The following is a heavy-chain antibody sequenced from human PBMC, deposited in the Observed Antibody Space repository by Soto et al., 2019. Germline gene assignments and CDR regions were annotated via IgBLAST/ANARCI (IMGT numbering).Heavy chain of an antibody. Sequence: GASVKVSCKASGGTFSTYAISWVRQAPGQGLEWMGGIIPIFGTANYAQKFQGRVTITADESTSTAYMELSSLRSEDTAVYYCARVLPSVAQLERQDYYYYYMDVWGKGTTVTVSS. CDR1: GGTFSTYA. J-gene: IGHJ6*03. V-gene: IGHV1-69*13. CDR3: ARVLPSVAQLERQDYYYYYMDV. D-gene: IGHD1-1*01. CDR2: IIPIFGTA.